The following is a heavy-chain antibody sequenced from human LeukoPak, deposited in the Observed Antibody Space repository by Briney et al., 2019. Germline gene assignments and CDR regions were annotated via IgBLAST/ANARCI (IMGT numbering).Heavy chain of an antibody. CDR2: INTNTGNP. Sequence: ASVKVSCKASGYTFTSYAMNWVRQAPGQGLEWMGWINTNTGNPTYAQGFTGRFVFSLDTSVSTAYLQISSLKAEDTAVCYCARRQQLVRFSERAFDIWGQGTMVTVSS. V-gene: IGHV7-4-1*02. D-gene: IGHD6-13*01. J-gene: IGHJ3*02. CDR3: ARRQQLVRFSERAFDI. CDR1: GYTFTSYA.